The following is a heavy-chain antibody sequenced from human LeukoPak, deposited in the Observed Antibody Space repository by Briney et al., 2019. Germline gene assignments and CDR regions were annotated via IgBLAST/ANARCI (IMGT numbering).Heavy chain of an antibody. D-gene: IGHD1-26*01. CDR1: GYTFTNYG. J-gene: IGHJ4*02. CDR2: INPNSGGT. Sequence: ASVKVSCKASGYTFTNYGISWVRQAPGQGLEWMGWINPNSGGTNYAQKFQGRVTMTRDTSISTAYMELMSLRSDDTAVYYCAREYSGRGSGTFDYWGQGTLVTVSS. V-gene: IGHV1-2*02. CDR3: AREYSGRGSGTFDY.